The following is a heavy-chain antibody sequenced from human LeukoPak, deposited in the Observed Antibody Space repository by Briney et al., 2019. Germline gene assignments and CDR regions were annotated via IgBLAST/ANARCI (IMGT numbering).Heavy chain of an antibody. Sequence: GGSLRLSCSASGFTFSDYWMMWVRQAPGKGLEWVGDIRQDDSEKNYVDSVKGGFTISRDNAKSSLYLQMNSLRAEDTAIYYCATDRKVGTWDPRFNYWGQGTLVTVSS. V-gene: IGHV3-7*01. CDR2: IRQDDSEK. D-gene: IGHD4-23*01. CDR1: GFTFSDYW. J-gene: IGHJ4*02. CDR3: ATDRKVGTWDPRFNY.